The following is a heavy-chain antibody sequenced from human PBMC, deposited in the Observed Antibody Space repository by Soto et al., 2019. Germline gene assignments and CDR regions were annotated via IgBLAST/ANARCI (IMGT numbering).Heavy chain of an antibody. CDR3: ARGPPRDVGVVIRPTPWFDP. CDR2: MNPNSGNT. J-gene: IGHJ5*02. V-gene: IGHV1-8*01. CDR1: GYAFTIYD. Sequence: ASVKVSCKASGYAFTIYDINWVRQATGQGLEWMGWMNPNSGNTGYAQKFQGRVTMTRNTSISTAYMELSSLRSEDTAVYYCARGPPRDVGVVIRPTPWFDPWGQGTLVTVSS. D-gene: IGHD3-3*01.